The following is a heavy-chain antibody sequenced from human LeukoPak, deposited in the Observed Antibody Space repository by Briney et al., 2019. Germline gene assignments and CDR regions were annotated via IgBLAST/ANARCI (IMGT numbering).Heavy chain of an antibody. CDR2: IIPIFGTA. CDR1: GGTFSSYA. Sequence: SVKVSCKASGGTFSSYAISWVRQAPGQGLEWMGGIIPIFGTANYAQKLQGRVTMTTDTSTSSAYMELRSLRSDDTAVYYCARIFRITIFGVVINNWFDPWGQGTLVTVSS. CDR3: ARIFRITIFGVVINNWFDP. V-gene: IGHV1-69*05. J-gene: IGHJ5*02. D-gene: IGHD3-3*01.